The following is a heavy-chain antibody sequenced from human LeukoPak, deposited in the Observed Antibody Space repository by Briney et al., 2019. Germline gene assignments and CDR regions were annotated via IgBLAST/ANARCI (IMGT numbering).Heavy chain of an antibody. D-gene: IGHD3-9*01. CDR1: GFTFNKYA. CDR2: ISYDGSNK. V-gene: IGHV3-30*04. J-gene: IGHJ6*02. Sequence: AGGSLRLSCEASGFTFNKYAMNWVRQAPGKGLEWVAVISYDGSNKYYADSVKGRFTISRDNSKNTLYLQMNSLRAEDTAVYYCAKDLGILNGMDVWGQGTTVTVSS. CDR3: AKDLGILNGMDV.